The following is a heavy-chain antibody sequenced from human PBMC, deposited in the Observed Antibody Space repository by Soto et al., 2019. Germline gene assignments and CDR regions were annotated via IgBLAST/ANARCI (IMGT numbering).Heavy chain of an antibody. CDR2: INPNSGET. J-gene: IGHJ6*02. CDR3: ATMLYYYHALDV. Sequence: ASVNVSCRACGYTITYDYMHWGRQAPGQGLEWMGWINPNSGETNYPQKFQGRVSLTSDTSLSTAYMELTSLRSDDTAVYYCATMLYYYHALDVWGQGTTVTSP. V-gene: IGHV1-2*02. D-gene: IGHD3-16*01. CDR1: GYTITYDY.